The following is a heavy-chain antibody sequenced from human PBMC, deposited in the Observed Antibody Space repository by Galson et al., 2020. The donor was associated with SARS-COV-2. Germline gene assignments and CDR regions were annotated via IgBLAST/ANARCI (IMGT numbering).Heavy chain of an antibody. CDR1: GFTFDDYA. CDR2: ISWNSGSI. V-gene: IGHV3-9*01. Sequence: GGSLRLSCAASGFTFDDYAMHWVRQAPGKGLEWVSGISWNSGSIGYADSVKGRFTISRDNAKNSLYLQMNSLRAEDTALYYCAKVTLRVVPTAINDAFDIWGQGTMVTVSS. D-gene: IGHD2-2*01. CDR3: AKVTLRVVPTAINDAFDI. J-gene: IGHJ3*02.